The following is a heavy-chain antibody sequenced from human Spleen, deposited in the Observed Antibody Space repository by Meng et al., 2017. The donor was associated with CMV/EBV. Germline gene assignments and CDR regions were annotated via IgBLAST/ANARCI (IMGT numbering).Heavy chain of an antibody. CDR3: SRDRQWLASGGGMDV. J-gene: IGHJ6*02. D-gene: IGHD6-19*01. CDR1: GGSINGYY. Sequence: SETLSLTCSVSGGSINGYYWSWIRQPPGKGLEWIGNIYYSGSTNYNPSLKSRVTMSVDTSKNQFSLKLSSVTTADTAVYYCSRDRQWLASGGGMDVWGQGTTVTVSS. V-gene: IGHV4-59*01. CDR2: IYYSGST.